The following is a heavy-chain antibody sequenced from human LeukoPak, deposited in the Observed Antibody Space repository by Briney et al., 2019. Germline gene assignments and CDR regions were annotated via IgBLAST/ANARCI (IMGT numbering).Heavy chain of an antibody. J-gene: IGHJ6*03. CDR2: IYTSGST. Sequence: SETLSLTCTVSRGTISSYYWSWIRPPPARGLDWIGYIYTSGSTNYNPSLKSRVTISVDTSKNQFSLKLSSVTAADTAVYYCAREGGPKRYYYMDVWGKGTTVTVSS. CDR3: AREGGPKRYYYMDV. D-gene: IGHD3-16*01. CDR1: RGTISSYY. V-gene: IGHV4-4*09.